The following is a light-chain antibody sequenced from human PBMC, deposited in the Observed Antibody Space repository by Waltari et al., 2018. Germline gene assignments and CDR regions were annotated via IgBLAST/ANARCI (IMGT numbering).Light chain of an antibody. CDR1: SSDIGTYNF. CDR2: EVS. Sequence: QSALTQPASVSGSPGQSITISCTGTSSDIGTYNFVSWYQKHPGKAPKVMISEVSKRHYGMSNRFSGSKSGSAASLTISGLQDEDEAEYYCCSYASSGAYVFGTGTKVTVL. V-gene: IGLV2-23*02. CDR3: CSYASSGAYV. J-gene: IGLJ1*01.